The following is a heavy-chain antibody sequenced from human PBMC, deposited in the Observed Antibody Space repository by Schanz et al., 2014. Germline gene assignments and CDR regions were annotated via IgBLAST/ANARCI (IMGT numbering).Heavy chain of an antibody. CDR2: ISGSGGST. CDR1: GFTFRNYG. CDR3: ARSGVDV. J-gene: IGHJ6*02. V-gene: IGHV3-23*01. Sequence: EVQLLESGGGLVQPGGSLRLSCAASGFTFRNYGMSWVRQAPGQGLEWVSAISGSGGSTYYADSVKGRFIISRDNSKNTLCLQMNSLRAEDTAVYYCARSGVDVWGQGTTVTVSS. D-gene: IGHD3-10*01.